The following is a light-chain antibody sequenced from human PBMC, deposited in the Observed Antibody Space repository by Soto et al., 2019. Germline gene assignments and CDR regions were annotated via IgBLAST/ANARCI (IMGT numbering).Light chain of an antibody. CDR3: EAWDSNLRGGV. CDR1: RSNIGNNY. CDR2: DND. Sequence: QSVLTQPPSVSAAPGQKVTVSCSGSRSNIGNNYVSWYQHLPGTAPKLLIYDNDKRPSGIPDRFSASKSGTSATLDITGLQTGDEADYYCEAWDSNLRGGVFGGGTKLTVL. V-gene: IGLV1-51*01. J-gene: IGLJ3*02.